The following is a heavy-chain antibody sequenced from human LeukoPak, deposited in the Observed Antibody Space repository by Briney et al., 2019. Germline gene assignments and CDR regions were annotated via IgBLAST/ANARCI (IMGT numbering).Heavy chain of an antibody. CDR3: VRSPACSSGTCYPNWFDP. Sequence: GESLNICCTGSGYSFTNNWIGWGRQMPGKGLEWMGITYPGDSNTRYSPSFQRQVTISADKSISSAYLQWSSLKASDTAMYYCVRSPACSSGTCYPNWFDPWGQGTLVTVSS. V-gene: IGHV5-51*01. D-gene: IGHD2-15*01. CDR2: TYPGDSNT. CDR1: GYSFTNNW. J-gene: IGHJ5*02.